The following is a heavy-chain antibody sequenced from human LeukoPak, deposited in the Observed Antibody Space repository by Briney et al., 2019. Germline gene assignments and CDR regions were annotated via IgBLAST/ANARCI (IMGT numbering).Heavy chain of an antibody. V-gene: IGHV3-30*18. D-gene: IGHD3-10*01. Sequence: GRSLRLSRAVSGFTFSSYGMHWVRQAPGKGLEWVAVISYDGSNKYYADSVKGRFTISRDNSKNTLYLQMNSLRAEDTAVYYCAKDLRGLSTHWGQGTLVTVSS. CDR2: ISYDGSNK. J-gene: IGHJ4*02. CDR1: GFTFSSYG. CDR3: AKDLRGLSTH.